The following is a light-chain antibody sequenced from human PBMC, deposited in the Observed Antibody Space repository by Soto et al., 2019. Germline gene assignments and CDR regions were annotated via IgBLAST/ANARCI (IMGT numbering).Light chain of an antibody. CDR3: QQYSSSPYT. Sequence: EIVLTQSPGTLSLSPGERATLSCRASHSVSNSLAWYQQKPGQTPRLLVHSVSTRAIGIPDRFSGSGSGTDFTLTISRLEPEDFAVYYCQQYSSSPYTFCQGTKLEIK. CDR2: SVS. J-gene: IGKJ2*01. CDR1: HSVSNS. V-gene: IGKV3-20*01.